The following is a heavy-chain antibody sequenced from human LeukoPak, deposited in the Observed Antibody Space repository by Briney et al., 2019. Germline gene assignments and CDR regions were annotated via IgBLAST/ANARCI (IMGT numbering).Heavy chain of an antibody. Sequence: GASVSVSCKASGYTFTGYYMHWVRQAPGQGLEWMGWINPNSGGANYAQKFQGRVTMTRDTSISTAYMELSRLRSDDTAVYYCARSGEYYYYYMDVWGKGTTVTVSS. D-gene: IGHD3-10*01. V-gene: IGHV1-2*02. CDR2: INPNSGGA. J-gene: IGHJ6*03. CDR1: GYTFTGYY. CDR3: ARSGEYYYYYMDV.